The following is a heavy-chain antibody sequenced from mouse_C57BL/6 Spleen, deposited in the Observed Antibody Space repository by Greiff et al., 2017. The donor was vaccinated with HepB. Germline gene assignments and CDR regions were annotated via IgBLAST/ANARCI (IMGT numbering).Heavy chain of an antibody. CDR2: IWRGGST. Sequence: VMLVESGPGLVQPSQSLSITCTVSGFSLTSYGVHWVRQSPGKGLEWLGVIWRGGSTDYNAAFMSRLSITKDNSKSQVFFKMNSLHADDTALYYCAKNHLPGYFDYWGQGTTLTVSS. CDR1: GFSLTSYG. V-gene: IGHV2-5*01. D-gene: IGHD1-2*01. CDR3: AKNHLPGYFDY. J-gene: IGHJ2*01.